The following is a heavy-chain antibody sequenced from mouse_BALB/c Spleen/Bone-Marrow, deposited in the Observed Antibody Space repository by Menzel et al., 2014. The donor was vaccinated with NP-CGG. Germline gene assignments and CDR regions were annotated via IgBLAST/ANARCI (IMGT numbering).Heavy chain of an antibody. CDR2: ISGGGSYT. Sequence: EVQVVESGGNLVKSGGSLKLSCAASGFTFSSYGMSWARQTPEKRLEWVATISGGGSYTFYPDSVKGRFTISRDNAKNNLYLQLGSLRSEDTALYYCARHAYYDQTEVSFVYWGQGTLVTVSA. J-gene: IGHJ3*01. V-gene: IGHV5-9-2*01. CDR1: GFTFSSYG. CDR3: ARHAYYDQTEVSFVY. D-gene: IGHD2-4*01.